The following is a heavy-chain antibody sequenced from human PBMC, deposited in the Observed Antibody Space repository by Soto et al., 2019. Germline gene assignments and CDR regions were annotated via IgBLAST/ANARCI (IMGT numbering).Heavy chain of an antibody. Sequence: PGGSLRLSCEASGFTFSTFWMHWVRQAPGKGLVWVSRINSDGSSTNYADSVKGRVTISRDNAKNMLYLQMNSLRAEDTAVYYCARDFDYGGNPRGYWGQGTLVTVSS. D-gene: IGHD4-17*01. CDR1: GFTFSTFW. J-gene: IGHJ4*02. V-gene: IGHV3-74*01. CDR2: INSDGSST. CDR3: ARDFDYGGNPRGY.